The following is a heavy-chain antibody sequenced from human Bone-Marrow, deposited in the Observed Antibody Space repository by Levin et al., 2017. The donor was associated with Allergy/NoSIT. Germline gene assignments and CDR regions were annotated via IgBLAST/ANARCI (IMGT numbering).Heavy chain of an antibody. CDR3: AHLVNAYKTFDS. CDR1: GFSLTTDRVG. Sequence: SGPTLVKPTQTLTLTCTFSGFSLTTDRVGVGWIRQPPGKALEWLALIYWDDDKKYSPALKIRLTIIKDTSNNQVVLTLTIVDPVDTATYYCAHLVNAYKTFDSWGQGTLVTVSS. CDR2: IYWDDDK. V-gene: IGHV2-5*02. J-gene: IGHJ4*02. D-gene: IGHD1-14*01.